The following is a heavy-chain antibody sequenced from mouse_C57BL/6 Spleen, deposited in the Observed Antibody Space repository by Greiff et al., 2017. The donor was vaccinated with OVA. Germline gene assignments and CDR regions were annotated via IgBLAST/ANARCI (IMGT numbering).Heavy chain of an antibody. CDR2: INPNNGGT. CDR1: GYTFTDYN. D-gene: IGHD1-3*01. J-gene: IGHJ1*03. Sequence: VQLQQSGPELVKPGASVKMSCKASGYTFTDYNMHWVKQSHGKSLEWIGYINPNNGGTSYNQKFKGKATLTVNKSSSTAYMELRSLTSEYSAVYYCARGENFSYWDFDVWGTGTTGTVSS. V-gene: IGHV1-22*01. CDR3: ARGENFSYWDFDV.